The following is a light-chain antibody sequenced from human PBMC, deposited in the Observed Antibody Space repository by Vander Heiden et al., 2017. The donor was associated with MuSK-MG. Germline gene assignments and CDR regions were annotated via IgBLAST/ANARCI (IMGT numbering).Light chain of an antibody. J-gene: IGKJ1*01. CDR3: QQYNSYSRR. CDR1: QSINSW. CDR2: QAS. Sequence: DIQMTQSPSTLSASIGDRVTITCRASQSINSWLAWYQQKPGKAPNLLIYQASSLESGVPSRFSGSGSGTEFTLTISSLQPDDFATYYCQQYNSYSRRFGQGTKVEIK. V-gene: IGKV1-5*03.